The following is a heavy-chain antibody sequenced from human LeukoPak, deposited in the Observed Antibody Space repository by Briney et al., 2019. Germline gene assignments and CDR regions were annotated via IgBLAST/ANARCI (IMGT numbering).Heavy chain of an antibody. Sequence: ASVKVSCKASGYTFTSYYMRWVRQAPGQGLEWMGIINPSGGSTSYAQKFQGRVTMTRDMSTSTVYMELSSLRSEDTAVYYCARVRRITGSDYWGQGTLVTVSS. CDR2: INPSGGST. CDR3: ARVRRITGSDY. CDR1: GYTFTSYY. J-gene: IGHJ4*02. V-gene: IGHV1-46*01.